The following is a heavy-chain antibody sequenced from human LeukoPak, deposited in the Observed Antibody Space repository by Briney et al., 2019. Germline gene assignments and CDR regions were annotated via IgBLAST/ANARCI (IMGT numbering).Heavy chain of an antibody. Sequence: GGSLRLSCAASGFTFSSYAMSWVRQAPGKGLEWVSAISGSGGSTYYADSVKGRFTISRDNSKNTLYLQMNSLRAEDTAVYYCAKDSKSYCSGGSCGFDYWGQGTLVTVSS. CDR2: ISGSGGST. CDR3: AKDSKSYCSGGSCGFDY. V-gene: IGHV3-23*01. J-gene: IGHJ4*02. CDR1: GFTFSSYA. D-gene: IGHD2-15*01.